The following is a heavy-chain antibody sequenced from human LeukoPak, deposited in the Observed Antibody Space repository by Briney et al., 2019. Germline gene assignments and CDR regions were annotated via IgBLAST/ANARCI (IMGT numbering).Heavy chain of an antibody. D-gene: IGHD6-13*01. V-gene: IGHV3-23*01. Sequence: AGGSLRLSCAASGFTFSSYAMSWVRQAPGKGLEWVSAISGSGGSTYYADSVKGRFTISRDNSKNTLYLQMNSLRAEDTAVYYRAKNPFPLIAPHRVYFQHWGQGTLVTVSS. CDR3: AKNPFPLIAPHRVYFQH. J-gene: IGHJ1*01. CDR2: ISGSGGST. CDR1: GFTFSSYA.